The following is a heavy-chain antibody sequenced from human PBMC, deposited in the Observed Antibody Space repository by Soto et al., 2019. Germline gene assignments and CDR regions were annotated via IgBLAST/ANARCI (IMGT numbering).Heavy chain of an antibody. CDR3: AREVDIVVVPAAIPGFDP. Sequence: GASVKVSCKASGYTFTIYGISWVRQAPGQGLEWMGWISAYNGNTNYAQKLQGRVTMTTDTSTSTAYMELRSLRSDDTAVYYCAREVDIVVVPAAIPGFDPWGQGTLVTVSS. D-gene: IGHD2-2*03. V-gene: IGHV1-18*01. J-gene: IGHJ5*02. CDR1: GYTFTIYG. CDR2: ISAYNGNT.